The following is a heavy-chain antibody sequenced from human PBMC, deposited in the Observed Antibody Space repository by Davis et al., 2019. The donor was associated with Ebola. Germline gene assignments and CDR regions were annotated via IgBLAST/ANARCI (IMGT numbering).Heavy chain of an antibody. V-gene: IGHV3-49*03. J-gene: IGHJ6*03. CDR3: NRDQGERITIFGVVTSYYYYYMDV. CDR1: GFTFGDYA. CDR2: IRSKAYGGTT. D-gene: IGHD3-3*01. Sequence: GGSLRLSCTASGFTFGDYAMSWFRQAPGKGPEWVGFIRSKAYGGTTEYAASVKGRFTISRDDSKSIAYLQMNSLKTEDTALNYCNRDQGERITIFGVVTSYYYYYMDVWGKGTTVTVSS.